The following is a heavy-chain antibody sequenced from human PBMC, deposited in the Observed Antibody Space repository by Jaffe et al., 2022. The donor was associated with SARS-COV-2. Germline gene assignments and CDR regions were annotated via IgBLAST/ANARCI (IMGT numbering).Heavy chain of an antibody. Sequence: EVQLVESGGGLVQPGGSLRLSCAASAFTFSSYSMCWVRQAPGKGLEWVSYISGSSSSVNYADSVKGRFTISRDNAKNSLYLQMNSLRDEDTAVYYCARSLGGANYYFYGMDVWGQGTTVTVSS. CDR3: ARSLGGANYYFYGMDV. J-gene: IGHJ6*02. CDR2: ISGSSSSV. V-gene: IGHV3-48*02. D-gene: IGHD3-16*01. CDR1: AFTFSSYS.